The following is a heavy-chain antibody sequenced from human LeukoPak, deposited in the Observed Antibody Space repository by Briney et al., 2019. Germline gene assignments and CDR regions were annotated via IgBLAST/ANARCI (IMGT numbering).Heavy chain of an antibody. Sequence: PSETLSLTCAVYGGSFSGYYWSWIRQPPGKGLEWIGEINHSGSTNYNPSLKSRVTISVDTSKNQFSLKLSSVTAADTAVYYCARYYCGGDCYPPYYFDYWGQGTLVTVSS. CDR2: INHSGST. CDR1: GGSFSGYY. D-gene: IGHD2-21*02. J-gene: IGHJ4*02. V-gene: IGHV4-34*01. CDR3: ARYYCGGDCYPPYYFDY.